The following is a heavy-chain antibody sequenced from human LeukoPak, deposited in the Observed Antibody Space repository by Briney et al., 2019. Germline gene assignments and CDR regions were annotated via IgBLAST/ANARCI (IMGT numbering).Heavy chain of an antibody. CDR2: IHTSGST. D-gene: IGHD1-1*01. J-gene: IGHJ4*02. CDR1: GGSISSGSYY. V-gene: IGHV4-61*02. CDR3: ARDLWSPGGGGRLDY. Sequence: SETLSLTCTVSGGSISSGSYYWSWIRQPAGKGLEWIGRIHTSGSTNYNPSLKSRVTMSVDTSKNQFSLKLSSVTAADTAVYYCARDLWSPGGGGRLDYWGQGTLVTVSS.